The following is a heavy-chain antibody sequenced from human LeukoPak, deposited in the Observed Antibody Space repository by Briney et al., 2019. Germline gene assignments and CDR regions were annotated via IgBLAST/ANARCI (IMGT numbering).Heavy chain of an antibody. CDR3: ARDRRLSFDY. Sequence: PGGSLRLSCAASGFTFSSYGMHWVRQAPGKGLEWVAFIRYDGSNKYYADSVKGRFTISRDNSKNTLYLQMNSLRAEDTAVYYCARDRRLSFDYWGQGTLVTVSS. CDR2: IRYDGSNK. D-gene: IGHD3-16*02. J-gene: IGHJ4*02. CDR1: GFTFSSYG. V-gene: IGHV3-30*02.